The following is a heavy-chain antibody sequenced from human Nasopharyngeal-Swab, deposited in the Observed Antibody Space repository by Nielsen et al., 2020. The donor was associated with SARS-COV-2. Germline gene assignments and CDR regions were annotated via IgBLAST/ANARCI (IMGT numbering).Heavy chain of an antibody. CDR3: TRDNGTYNWFDP. D-gene: IGHD3-10*01. J-gene: IGHJ5*02. CDR2: IDKKANNYAT. Sequence: GGSLRLSCAGFGIIFGDCAIHWVRQSSAKGLEWVAHIDKKANNYATEYAASVKGRFTISRDDSSNMAYLQMNRLNTEDTAVYYCTRDNGTYNWFDPWGQGALVTVSS. CDR1: GIIFGDCA. V-gene: IGHV3-73*01.